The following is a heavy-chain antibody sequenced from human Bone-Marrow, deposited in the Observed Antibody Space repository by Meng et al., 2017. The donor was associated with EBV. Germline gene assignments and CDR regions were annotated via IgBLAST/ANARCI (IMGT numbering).Heavy chain of an antibody. CDR2: ISAYNGNT. J-gene: IGHJ4*02. D-gene: IGHD4-23*01. Sequence: QLVNAGDGLRTPGASVKVSCKASGYTFTSYGISWVRQAPGQGLEWMGWISAYNGNTNYAQKLQGRVTMTTDTSTSTAYMELRSLRSDDTAVYYCARDLIQRWLPRPYFDYWGQGTLVTVSS. CDR1: GYTFTSYG. V-gene: IGHV1-18*01. CDR3: ARDLIQRWLPRPYFDY.